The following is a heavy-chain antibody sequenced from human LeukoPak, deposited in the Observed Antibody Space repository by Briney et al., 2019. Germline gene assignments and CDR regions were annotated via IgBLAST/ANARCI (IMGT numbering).Heavy chain of an antibody. J-gene: IGHJ3*02. Sequence: SETLSLTCTISGGSTTSFYWSWIRQPPGKGLEWIGYIYYSGSTYYNPSLKSRATISVDTSKNQFSLKLSSVTAADTAVYYCARDGRYYYAFDIWGQGTMVTVSS. D-gene: IGHD1-26*01. V-gene: IGHV4-59*12. CDR3: ARDGRYYYAFDI. CDR2: IYYSGST. CDR1: GGSTTSFY.